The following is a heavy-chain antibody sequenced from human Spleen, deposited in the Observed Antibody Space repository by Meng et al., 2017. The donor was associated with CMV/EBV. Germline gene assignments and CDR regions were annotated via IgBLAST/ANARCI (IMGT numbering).Heavy chain of an antibody. D-gene: IGHD2-21*02. J-gene: IGHJ4*02. CDR1: AGSISSGGYA. V-gene: IGHV4-30-2*01. Sequence: QLRLQGSGPGLAKPSQTLSLPCPAPAGSISSGGYAWSWIRQPPGKGLEWIGYIYHSGSTYSNPSLKSRVTISVDRSKNQFSLKLSSVTAADTAVYYCARVVTALWGYYFDYWGQGTLVTVSS. CDR3: ARVVTALWGYYFDY. CDR2: IYHSGST.